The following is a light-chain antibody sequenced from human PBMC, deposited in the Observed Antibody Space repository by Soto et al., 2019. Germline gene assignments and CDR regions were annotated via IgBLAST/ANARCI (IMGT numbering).Light chain of an antibody. J-gene: IGKJ5*01. Sequence: EILMTQSPYTLSLSPGESATLSCRASQRVYSNLAWYQQRPGQAPRLLIYGASTRATGVPARFSGRGSGTDFTLTISSLQAEDVAVYYCQQYYSTPITFGQGTRLEIK. CDR3: QQYYSTPIT. CDR1: QRVYSN. CDR2: GAS. V-gene: IGKV3-15*01.